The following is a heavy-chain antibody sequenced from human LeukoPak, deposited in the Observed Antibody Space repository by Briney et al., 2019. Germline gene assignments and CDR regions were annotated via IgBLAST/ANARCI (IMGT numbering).Heavy chain of an antibody. CDR2: IFSGGTT. V-gene: IGHV3-66*01. CDR3: ARGLGERDGGNRLYYYYAMDV. CDR1: GFTVISND. J-gene: IGHJ6*02. D-gene: IGHD2-15*01. Sequence: GGSLRLSCAASGFTVISNDMSWVRQAPGKGLECVSVIFSGGTTNYADSVKGRFTISRDTSKNTLYLQMNSLRVEDTAVYYCARGLGERDGGNRLYYYYAMDVWGQGTTVTVSS.